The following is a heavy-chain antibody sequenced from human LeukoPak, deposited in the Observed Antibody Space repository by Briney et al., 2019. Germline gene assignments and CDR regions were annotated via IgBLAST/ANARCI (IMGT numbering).Heavy chain of an antibody. Sequence: GGSLRLSCAASGFTFSSYSMNWVRQAPGKGLEWVAVISYDGSTKYYADSVKGRFTISRDNSQNTMYLQMNSLRGEDTAVYYCARETSSYDFWSGPRHFDYWGQGTLVTVSS. CDR3: ARETSSYDFWSGPRHFDY. V-gene: IGHV3-30*03. J-gene: IGHJ4*02. CDR2: ISYDGSTK. CDR1: GFTFSSYS. D-gene: IGHD3-3*01.